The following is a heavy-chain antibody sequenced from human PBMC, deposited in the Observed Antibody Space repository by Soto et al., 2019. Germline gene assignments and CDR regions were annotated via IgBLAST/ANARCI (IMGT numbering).Heavy chain of an antibody. CDR1: GGTFSSYA. J-gene: IGHJ5*02. V-gene: IGHV1-69*01. D-gene: IGHD6-19*01. CDR3: ARERRPGYSSGWYGGWFDP. Sequence: QVQLVQSGAEVKKPGSSVKVSCKASGGTFSSYAISWVRQAPGQGLEWMGGIIPIFGTANYAQKFQGRVTITADESTSTAYMELSSLRSEDTAVHYCARERRPGYSSGWYGGWFDPWGQGTLVTVSS. CDR2: IIPIFGTA.